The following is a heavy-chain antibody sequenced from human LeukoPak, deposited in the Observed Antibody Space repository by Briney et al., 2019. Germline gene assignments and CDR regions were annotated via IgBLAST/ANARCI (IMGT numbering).Heavy chain of an antibody. Sequence: ASVKVSCKASGYTFTSYAMNWVRQAPGQGLEWMGWISAYNGNTNYAQKLQGRVTMTTDTSTSTAYMELRSLRSDDTAVYYCAREAAAYSSSRYPAFDYWGQGTLVTVSS. J-gene: IGHJ4*02. D-gene: IGHD6-13*01. V-gene: IGHV1-18*01. CDR1: GYTFTSYA. CDR2: ISAYNGNT. CDR3: AREAAAYSSSRYPAFDY.